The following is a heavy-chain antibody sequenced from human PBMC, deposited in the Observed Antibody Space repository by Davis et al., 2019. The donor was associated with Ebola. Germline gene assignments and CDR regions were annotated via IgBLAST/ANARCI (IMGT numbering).Heavy chain of an antibody. J-gene: IGHJ4*02. V-gene: IGHV4-39*01. Sequence: IFSSYDINWVRQPPGKGLEWIVGVFSTGNSYYNPSLKSRVTISLETSTSQFSLRLTSVTAADTAVYYCAGLSPLGTTIDYCGQGTLVTVSS. CDR2: VFSTGNS. D-gene: IGHD1-7*01. CDR1: IFSSYD. CDR3: AGLSPLGTTIDY.